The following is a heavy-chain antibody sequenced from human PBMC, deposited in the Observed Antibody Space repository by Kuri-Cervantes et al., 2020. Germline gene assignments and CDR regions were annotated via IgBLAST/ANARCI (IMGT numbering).Heavy chain of an antibody. J-gene: IGHJ1*01. Sequence: GGSLRLSCAASGFTFSNAWMSWVRQAPGKGLEWVSVLYSSGDTRYTDSVNGRFTVSRDASKNTLYLQMNSLRAGDTAVYYCARDTPIENSVTYSRYFHHWGQGTLVTVSS. D-gene: IGHD1-26*01. CDR1: GFTFSNAW. CDR2: LYSSGDT. V-gene: IGHV3-53*01. CDR3: ARDTPIENSVTYSRYFHH.